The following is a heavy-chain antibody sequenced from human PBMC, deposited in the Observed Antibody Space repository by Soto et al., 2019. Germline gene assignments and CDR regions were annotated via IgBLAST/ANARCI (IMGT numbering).Heavy chain of an antibody. CDR2: IIPILGIA. Sequence: QVQLVQSGAEVKKPGSSVKVSCKASGGTFSSYTISWVRQAPGQGLEWMGRIIPILGIANYAQKFQGRVTITADKSTRTADMELSSLRSEDTAVYYCARVGELATTDDWGQGTLVTVSS. J-gene: IGHJ4*02. V-gene: IGHV1-69*02. CDR1: GGTFSSYT. CDR3: ARVGELATTDD. D-gene: IGHD5-12*01.